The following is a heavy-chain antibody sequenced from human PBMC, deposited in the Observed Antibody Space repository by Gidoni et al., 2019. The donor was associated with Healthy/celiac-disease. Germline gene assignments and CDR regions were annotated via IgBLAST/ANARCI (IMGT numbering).Heavy chain of an antibody. CDR2: ISYDGSNK. V-gene: IGHV3-30*18. CDR1: GFTFSSYG. J-gene: IGHJ3*02. Sequence: QVQLVESGGGVVQPGRSLRLSCAASGFTFSSYGMHWVRQAPGKGLEWVAVISYDGSNKYYADSVKGRFTISRDNSKNTLYLQMNSLRAEDTAVYYCAKESGDSAFDIWGQGTMVTVSS. CDR3: AKESGDSAFDI.